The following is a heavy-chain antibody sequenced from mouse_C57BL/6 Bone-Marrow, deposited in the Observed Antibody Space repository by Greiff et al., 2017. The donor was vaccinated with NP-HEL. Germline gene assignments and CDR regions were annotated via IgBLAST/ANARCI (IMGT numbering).Heavy chain of an antibody. V-gene: IGHV1-5*01. CDR1: GYTFTSYW. CDR3: TRAYYYGSRTGYFDV. Sequence: VQLQQSGTVLARPGASVKMSCKTSGYTFTSYWMHWVKQRPGQGLEWIGAIYPGNSDTSYNQKFKGTAKLTAVPSASTAYMELSSLTNEDSAVYYCTRAYYYGSRTGYFDVWGTGTTVTVSS. D-gene: IGHD1-1*01. CDR2: IYPGNSDT. J-gene: IGHJ1*03.